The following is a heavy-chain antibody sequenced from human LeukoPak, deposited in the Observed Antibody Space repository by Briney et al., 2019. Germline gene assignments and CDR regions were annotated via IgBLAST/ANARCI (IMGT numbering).Heavy chain of an antibody. D-gene: IGHD1-20*01. Sequence: PSETLSLTCTVPGGSISSYYWSWIRQPPGKGLEWIGYIYYSGSTNYNPSLKSRVTISVDTSKNQFSLKLSSVTAADTAVYYCARALVTGTYASFDYWGQGTLVTVSS. J-gene: IGHJ4*02. CDR2: IYYSGST. V-gene: IGHV4-59*01. CDR3: ARALVTGTYASFDY. CDR1: GGSISSYY.